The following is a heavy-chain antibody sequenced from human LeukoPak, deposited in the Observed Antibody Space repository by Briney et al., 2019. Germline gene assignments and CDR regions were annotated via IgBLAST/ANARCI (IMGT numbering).Heavy chain of an antibody. Sequence: SETLSLTCTVSGGSISSYYWSWIRQPPGRGLEWIGYIYYSGSTNYNPSLKSRVTISVDTSKNQFSLKLSSVTAADTAVYYCARHSAGTRFEFDYWGQGTLVTVSS. CDR2: IYYSGST. V-gene: IGHV4-59*08. J-gene: IGHJ4*02. CDR1: GGSISSYY. D-gene: IGHD6-13*01. CDR3: ARHSAGTRFEFDY.